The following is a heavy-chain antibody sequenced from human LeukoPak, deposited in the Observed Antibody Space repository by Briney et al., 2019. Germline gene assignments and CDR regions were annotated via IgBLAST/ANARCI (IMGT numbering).Heavy chain of an antibody. CDR3: ARNSPPRVTPTWFPP. D-gene: IGHD2-21*02. CDR2: ISSSGSHR. Sequence: PGESLTLSCAASGFSFSAYGLNWVRQAPGKGLEWVSFISSSGSHRYYADSAKGRFTISRDNAKNSLYLQMNYLRAEDTAIYYWARNSPPRVTPTWFPPGAQEPVAPVPS. CDR1: GFSFSAYG. J-gene: IGHJ5*02. V-gene: IGHV3-21*01.